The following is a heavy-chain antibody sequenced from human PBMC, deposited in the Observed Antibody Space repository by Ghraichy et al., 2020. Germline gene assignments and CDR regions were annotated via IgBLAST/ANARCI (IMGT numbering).Heavy chain of an antibody. D-gene: IGHD2-2*01. CDR2: ISGSSSYI. V-gene: IGHV3-21*01. CDR3: ATAGGSSPSRTYYFDC. CDR1: GFTFSSYG. J-gene: IGHJ4*02. Sequence: LTCAASGFTFSSYGLNWVRQAPGKGLEWVSSISGSSSYIYYADSVKGRFTISRDNTKNSLYLQLNSLRVEDTAVYYCATAGGSSPSRTYYFDCWGQGTLVTVSS.